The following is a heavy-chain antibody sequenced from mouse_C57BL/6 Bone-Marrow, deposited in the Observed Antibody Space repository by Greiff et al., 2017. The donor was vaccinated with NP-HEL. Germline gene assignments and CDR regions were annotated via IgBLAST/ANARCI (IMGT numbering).Heavy chain of an antibody. CDR1: GYAFSSSW. J-gene: IGHJ2*01. CDR2: IYPGDGDT. D-gene: IGHD4-1*01. Sequence: VMLVESGPELVKPGASVKISCKASGYAFSSSWMNWVKQRPGKGLEWIGRIYPGDGDTNYNEKFKSKATLTVDTSSSTAYMQLSSLTSEDSAVYYCATPLTGGDYWGQGTTLTVSS. CDR3: ATPLTGGDY. V-gene: IGHV1-82*01.